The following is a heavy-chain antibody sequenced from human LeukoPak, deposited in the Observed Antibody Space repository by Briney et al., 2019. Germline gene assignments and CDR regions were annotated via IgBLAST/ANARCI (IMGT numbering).Heavy chain of an antibody. CDR2: IIPILGIA. CDR1: GYTFTSYG. CDR3: ARDLQTSYSYGYPDDAFDI. V-gene: IGHV1-69*04. J-gene: IGHJ3*02. D-gene: IGHD5-18*01. Sequence: ASVKVSCKGSGYTFTSYGISWVRQAPGQGLEWMGRIIPILGIANYAQKFQGRVTITADKSTSTAYMELSSLRSEDTAVYYCARDLQTSYSYGYPDDAFDIWGQGTMVTVSS.